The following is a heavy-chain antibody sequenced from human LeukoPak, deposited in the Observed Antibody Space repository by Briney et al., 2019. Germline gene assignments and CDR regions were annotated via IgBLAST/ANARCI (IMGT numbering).Heavy chain of an antibody. CDR2: MHYSGIT. CDR1: GGSISNSIYY. CDR3: ARHCMVTTGACNWFDP. J-gene: IGHJ5*02. V-gene: IGHV4-39*01. Sequence: SETLSLTCTVSGGSISNSIYYWAWIRQPPGEGLEWIGNMHYSGITNNKPSLKSRVTISVDTSKNQFSLNVKSVTAADTAVYYCARHCMVTTGACNWFDPWGQGTLVTVSS. D-gene: IGHD4-11*01.